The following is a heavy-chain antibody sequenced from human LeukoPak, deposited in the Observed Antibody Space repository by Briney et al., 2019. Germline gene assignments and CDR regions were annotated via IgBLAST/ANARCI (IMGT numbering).Heavy chain of an antibody. CDR3: ARGGYDFWSGMPYYFDY. CDR2: IYYSGGT. V-gene: IGHV4-59*12. CDR1: GGSISSYY. Sequence: SETLSLTCTVSGGSISSYYWSWIRQPPGKGLEWIGNIYYSGGTNYNPSLKSRVTISVDRSKNQFSLKLSSVTAADTAVYYCARGGYDFWSGMPYYFDYWGQGTLVTVSS. D-gene: IGHD3-3*01. J-gene: IGHJ4*02.